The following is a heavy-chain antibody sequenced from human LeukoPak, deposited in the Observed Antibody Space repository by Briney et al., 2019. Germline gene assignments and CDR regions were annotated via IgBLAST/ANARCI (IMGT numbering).Heavy chain of an antibody. Sequence: KPSETPSLTCTVSGGSISSYYWSWIRQTAGKGLEWIGRIYTSGSTNYNPSLKSRVTMSVDTSKNQFSLKLSSVTAADTAVYYCARDCSGGSCYSDDAFDIWGQGTMVTVSS. J-gene: IGHJ3*02. V-gene: IGHV4-4*07. CDR3: ARDCSGGSCYSDDAFDI. D-gene: IGHD2-15*01. CDR2: IYTSGST. CDR1: GGSISSYY.